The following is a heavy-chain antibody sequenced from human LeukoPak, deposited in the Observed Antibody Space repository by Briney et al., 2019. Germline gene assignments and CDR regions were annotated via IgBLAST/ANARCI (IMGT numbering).Heavy chain of an antibody. J-gene: IGHJ4*02. V-gene: IGHV3-23*01. CDR1: GITLSNYG. Sequence: GGSLRLSCAVSGITLSNYGMSWVRQAPGKGLEWVAGISDSGGRTNYAESVKGRFTISRDNPKNTLYLQMNSLRAEDTAVYFCAKRGVVIRVILVGFHKEAYYFDSWGQGALVTVSS. CDR3: AKRGVVIRVILVGFHKEAYYFDS. D-gene: IGHD3-22*01. CDR2: ISDSGGRT.